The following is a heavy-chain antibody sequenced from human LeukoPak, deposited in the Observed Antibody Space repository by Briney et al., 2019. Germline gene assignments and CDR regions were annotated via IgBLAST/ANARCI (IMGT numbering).Heavy chain of an antibody. J-gene: IGHJ4*02. V-gene: IGHV4-30-4*08. CDR1: GGSISSGDYY. CDR3: ARDTYYYDSSGYYFDY. CDR2: IYYSGST. D-gene: IGHD3-22*01. Sequence: SQTLSLTCTVSGGSISSGDYYWSWIRQPPGKGLEWIGYIYYSGSTYYNPPLKSRVTISVDTSKNQFSLKLSSVTAADTAVYYCARDTYYYDSSGYYFDYWGQGTLVTVSS.